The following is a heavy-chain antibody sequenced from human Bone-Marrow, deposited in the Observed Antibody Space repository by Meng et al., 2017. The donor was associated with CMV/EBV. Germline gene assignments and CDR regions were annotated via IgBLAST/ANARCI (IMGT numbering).Heavy chain of an antibody. CDR3: SSPLSGDMDV. V-gene: IGHV3-49*04. J-gene: IGHJ6*02. CDR2: IRGTRNGGTT. D-gene: IGHD5-12*01. CDR1: EFTFTFSNYR. Sequence: GGSLRLSCATSEFTFTFSNYRMHWVRQAPGKGLEWVSFIRGTRNGGTTEYAASVKGRFTISRDDSKSIAYLQMNSLKTEDTAVYYCSSPLSGDMDVWGQGTTVTVSS.